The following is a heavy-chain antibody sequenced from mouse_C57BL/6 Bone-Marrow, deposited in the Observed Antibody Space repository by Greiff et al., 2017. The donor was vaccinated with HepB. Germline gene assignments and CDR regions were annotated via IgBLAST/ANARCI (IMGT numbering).Heavy chain of an antibody. CDR3: ARERGIYSNYDMDY. D-gene: IGHD2-5*01. CDR2: INPYNGGT. V-gene: IGHV1-19*01. Sequence: VQLQQSGPVLVKPGASVKMSCKASGYTFTDYYMNWVKQSHGKSLEWIGVINPYNGGTSYNQKFKGKATLTVDKSSSTAYMELNRLTSEDSAVYYCARERGIYSNYDMDYWGQGTSVTVSS. J-gene: IGHJ4*01. CDR1: GYTFTDYY.